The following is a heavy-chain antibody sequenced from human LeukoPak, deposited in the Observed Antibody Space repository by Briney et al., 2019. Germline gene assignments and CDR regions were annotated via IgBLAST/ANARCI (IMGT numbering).Heavy chain of an antibody. D-gene: IGHD6-19*01. Sequence: SETLFLTCTVSGGSITSYYWSWIQQPPGKGLEWIGYTYYSGSTSYNPSLRSRVTISVDTSKNQFSLKLSSVTAADTAVYYCARTRYSGGWFFDYWGQGTLVTVSS. CDR1: GGSITSYY. CDR3: ARTRYSGGWFFDY. V-gene: IGHV4-59*01. CDR2: TYYSGST. J-gene: IGHJ4*02.